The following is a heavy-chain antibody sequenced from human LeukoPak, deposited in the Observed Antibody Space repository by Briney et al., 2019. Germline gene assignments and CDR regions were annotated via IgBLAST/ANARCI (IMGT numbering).Heavy chain of an antibody. CDR1: GFTFSSYW. V-gene: IGHV3-48*01. D-gene: IGHD6-19*01. CDR2: ISSSSSTI. J-gene: IGHJ4*02. Sequence: PGGSLRLSCAASGFTFSSYWMSWVRQAPGKGLEWVSYISSSSSTIYYADSVKGRFTISRDNAKNSLYLQMNSLSAEDTAVYYCATGGEFSSGSKGNYFDYWGQGTLVTVSS. CDR3: ATGGEFSSGSKGNYFDY.